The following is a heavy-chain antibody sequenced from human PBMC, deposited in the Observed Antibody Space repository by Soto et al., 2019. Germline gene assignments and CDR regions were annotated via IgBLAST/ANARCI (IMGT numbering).Heavy chain of an antibody. D-gene: IGHD2-15*01. CDR2: ISSGGNT. CDR1: GFSFSRNA. Sequence: QLLESGGGLVQPGGSLRLSCEASGFSFSRNAMSWVRQAPGKGLEWVSRISSGGNTYYADTVKGRFTISRDNSKNTQSLQMTSLGAEDTAVYYCATLGYCTGGTCYLDYYYGVDVWGQGTTVTVS. J-gene: IGHJ6*02. CDR3: ATLGYCTGGTCYLDYYYGVDV. V-gene: IGHV3-23*01.